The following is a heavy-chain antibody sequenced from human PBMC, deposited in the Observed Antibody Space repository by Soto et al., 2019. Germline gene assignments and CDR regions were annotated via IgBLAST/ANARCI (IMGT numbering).Heavy chain of an antibody. Sequence: PSQTLSLTCAISGDSVSSNSAAWNWIRQSPSRGLEWLGRTYYRSKWYNDYAVSVKSRITINPDTSKNQFSLQLNSVTPEDTAVNYCSRGSRRSGYDVTFDPWGQGTLVTVSS. V-gene: IGHV6-1*01. D-gene: IGHD5-12*01. CDR3: SRGSRRSGYDVTFDP. CDR1: GDSVSSNSAA. CDR2: TYYRSKWYN. J-gene: IGHJ5*02.